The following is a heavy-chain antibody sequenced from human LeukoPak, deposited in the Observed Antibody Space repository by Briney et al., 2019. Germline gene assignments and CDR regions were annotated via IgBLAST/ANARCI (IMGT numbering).Heavy chain of an antibody. Sequence: GGSLRLSCAASGFMFSDYWMTWVRQAPGKGLGWVANIKQDGSEKYYVDSVKGRFTISRDNAKNSLYLQMNSLRAEDTAVYYCASGTSYYVQWGQGTLVTVSS. CDR2: IKQDGSEK. CDR3: ASGTSYYVQ. D-gene: IGHD3-10*02. CDR1: GFMFSDYW. V-gene: IGHV3-7*02. J-gene: IGHJ4*02.